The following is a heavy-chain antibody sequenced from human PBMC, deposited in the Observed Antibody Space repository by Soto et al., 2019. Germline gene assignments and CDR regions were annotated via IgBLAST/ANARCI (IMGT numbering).Heavy chain of an antibody. D-gene: IGHD1-1*01. V-gene: IGHV3-21*01. J-gene: IGHJ6*02. CDR2: ISSSSSYT. CDR3: ARDPGVQLGNYYYYGMDV. Sequence: GGSLGLSCSASGFTFSSYSMNWVRQAPGKGLEWVSSISSSSSYTYYADSVKGRFTISRDNAKNSLYLQMNSLRAEDTAVYYCARDPGVQLGNYYYYGMDVWGQGTTVTVSS. CDR1: GFTFSSYS.